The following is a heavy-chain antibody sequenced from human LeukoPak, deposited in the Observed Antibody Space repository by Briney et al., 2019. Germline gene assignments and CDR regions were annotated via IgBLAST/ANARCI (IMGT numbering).Heavy chain of an antibody. V-gene: IGHV4-39*02. CDR1: GAPISSNDYY. J-gene: IGHJ4*02. Sequence: SETLSLTCTVSGAPISSNDYYWGWIRQPPGKGLEWIGNFYNRGNTNYSPSLKSRVTISIDTSKNHLSLKLSSVTAADTAVYFCARLRSGSYYFDSWGQGTLVTVSS. CDR3: ARLRSGSYYFDS. CDR2: FYNRGNT. D-gene: IGHD6-6*01.